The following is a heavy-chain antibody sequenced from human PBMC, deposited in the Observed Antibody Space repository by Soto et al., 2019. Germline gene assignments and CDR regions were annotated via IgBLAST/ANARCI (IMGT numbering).Heavy chain of an antibody. CDR3: ARHSDVVSVLAPISLWYYYAMDV. Sequence: PGESLKISCKAFGYSFSTYWIGWVRQMPAKGLEWMGIIYPGDSDTKYSPSFQSQVTISADKSMKTAYLQWSSLEASDTALYYCARHSDVVSVLAPISLWYYYAMDVLGQGNTGTVSS. CDR2: IYPGDSDT. J-gene: IGHJ6*02. V-gene: IGHV5-51*01. CDR1: GYSFSTYW. D-gene: IGHD2-2*02.